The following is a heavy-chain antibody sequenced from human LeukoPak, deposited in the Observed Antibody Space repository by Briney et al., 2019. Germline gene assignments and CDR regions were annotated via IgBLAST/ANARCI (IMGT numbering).Heavy chain of an antibody. D-gene: IGHD2-2*01. J-gene: IGHJ6*02. Sequence: SETLSLTCTVSGGSISSSNYYWGWLRQPPGKGLEWVGNIYYSGSTYYNPSLKSRGTISVDTSKNQFSLKLSSVTAADTAVYYCARNRYCSSSKCYESDSNYFGMDVWGQGTTVTVSS. V-gene: IGHV4-39*01. CDR2: IYYSGST. CDR1: GGSISSSNYY. CDR3: ARNRYCSSSKCYESDSNYFGMDV.